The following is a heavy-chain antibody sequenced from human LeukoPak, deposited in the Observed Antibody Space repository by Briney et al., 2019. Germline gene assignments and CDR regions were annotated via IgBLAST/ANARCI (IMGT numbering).Heavy chain of an antibody. J-gene: IGHJ4*02. D-gene: IGHD4-23*01. CDR3: AKGYYGGSATHFDS. Sequence: GGSLRLSCAASGFTFSTFAMSWVRQAPGKGLERVSVMSGSGVTGTYYADSVKGRFTISRDNSKNTLFLEMNSLRAEDTALYYCAKGYYGGSATHFDSWGQGILVTVSS. CDR1: GFTFSTFA. CDR2: MSGSGVTGT. V-gene: IGHV3-23*01.